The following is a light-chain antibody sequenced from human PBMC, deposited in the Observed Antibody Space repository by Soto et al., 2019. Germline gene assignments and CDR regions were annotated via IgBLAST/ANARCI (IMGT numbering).Light chain of an antibody. CDR2: KAS. Sequence: IQMTQSPSTLSASVGDRVTITCRASQSINSWLAWYQQKPGKAPKLLIYKASTLQSGVPSRFSGSGSGTEFTLTISSLQPDDFATYYCQQYNTYGTFGQGTKLEIK. J-gene: IGKJ2*01. V-gene: IGKV1-5*03. CDR1: QSINSW. CDR3: QQYNTYGT.